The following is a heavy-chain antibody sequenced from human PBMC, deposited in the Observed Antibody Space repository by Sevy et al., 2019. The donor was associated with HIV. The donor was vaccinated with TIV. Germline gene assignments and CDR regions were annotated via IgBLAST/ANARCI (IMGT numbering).Heavy chain of an antibody. D-gene: IGHD2-15*01. Sequence: ASVKVSCQVSGYTLTKLSIDWVRQAPGKALEWMGEFDPQDVKTISSQRFQGRLTMTLDTSTDKAYMEQTSLTSEDTAVYYCAAVGLRYFSGSSSYQGDWFDPWGQGTLVTVSS. CDR2: FDPQDVKT. CDR1: GYTLTKLS. J-gene: IGHJ5*02. CDR3: AAVGLRYFSGSSSYQGDWFDP. V-gene: IGHV1-24*01.